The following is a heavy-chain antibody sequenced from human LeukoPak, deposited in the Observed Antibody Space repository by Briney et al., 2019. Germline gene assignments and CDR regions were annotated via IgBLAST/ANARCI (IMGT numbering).Heavy chain of an antibody. CDR2: ISYDGSNK. D-gene: IGHD2-2*01. J-gene: IGHJ4*02. Sequence: GGSLRLSCAASGFTFSSYGMHWVRQAPGKGLEWVAVISYDGSNKYYADSVKGRSTISRDNSKNTLYLQMNSLRAEDTAVYYCAKNGAMTEYYFDYWGQGTLVTVSS. CDR3: AKNGAMTEYYFDY. V-gene: IGHV3-30*18. CDR1: GFTFSSYG.